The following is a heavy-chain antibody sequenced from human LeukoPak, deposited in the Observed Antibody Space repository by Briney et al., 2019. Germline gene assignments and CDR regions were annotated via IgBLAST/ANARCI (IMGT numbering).Heavy chain of an antibody. J-gene: IGHJ4*02. Sequence: GGSLRLSRAASGFTFSSYAMSWVRQAPGKGLEWVSAISGSGGSTYYADSVKGRFTISRDNSKNTLYLQMNSLRAEDTAVYYCALAGDVVVTAIPPFDYWGQGTLVTVSS. CDR1: GFTFSSYA. CDR2: ISGSGGST. V-gene: IGHV3-23*01. CDR3: ALAGDVVVTAIPPFDY. D-gene: IGHD2-21*02.